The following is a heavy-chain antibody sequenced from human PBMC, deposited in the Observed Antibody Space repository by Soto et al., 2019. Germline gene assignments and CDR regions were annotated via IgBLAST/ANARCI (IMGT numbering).Heavy chain of an antibody. J-gene: IGHJ3*02. CDR3: ARVYYYYDSSGYPHGAFDI. Sequence: QVQLQESGPGLVKPSETLSLTCTVSGGSISSYYWSWIRQPAGKGLEWIGRIYTSGSTNYNPSLKSRVTMSVATSKNQFSLKLSSVTAADTAVYYCARVYYYYDSSGYPHGAFDIWGQGTMVTVSS. V-gene: IGHV4-4*07. D-gene: IGHD3-22*01. CDR1: GGSISSYY. CDR2: IYTSGST.